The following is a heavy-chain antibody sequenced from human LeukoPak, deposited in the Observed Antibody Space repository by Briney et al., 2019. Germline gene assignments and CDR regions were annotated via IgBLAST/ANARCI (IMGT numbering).Heavy chain of an antibody. D-gene: IGHD3-10*01. CDR2: IDPSGGST. Sequence: ASVKVSCKASACTFNSYLLHWVRQAPGQGLEWMGRIDPSGGSTGYAQKFQGRVTLTRDTSTDTVYMELSSLTSDDTAVYYCARDLGLRGVTNWFDPWGQGTLVTVSS. J-gene: IGHJ5*02. CDR1: ACTFNSYL. CDR3: ARDLGLRGVTNWFDP. V-gene: IGHV1-46*02.